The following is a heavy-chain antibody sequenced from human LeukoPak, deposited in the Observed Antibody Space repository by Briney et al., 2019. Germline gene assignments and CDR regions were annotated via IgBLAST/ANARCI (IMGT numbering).Heavy chain of an antibody. CDR3: ARHLGL. CDR1: GFTFSTYS. Sequence: GGSLRLSCAASGFTFSTYSMNWVRQAPGKGLEWVSYISSGSSTIYYADSVKGRFTISRDNAKNSLYLQMNSLRAEDTAVYYCARHLGLWGQGTLVTVYS. D-gene: IGHD3-16*01. J-gene: IGHJ4*02. CDR2: ISSGSSTI. V-gene: IGHV3-48*01.